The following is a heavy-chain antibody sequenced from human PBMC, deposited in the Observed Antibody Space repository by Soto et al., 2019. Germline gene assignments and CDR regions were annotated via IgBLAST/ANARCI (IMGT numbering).Heavy chain of an antibody. CDR2: IWYDGSNK. CDR3: ATNSGAQSY. V-gene: IGHV3-33*01. D-gene: IGHD6-25*01. J-gene: IGHJ4*02. Sequence: QVQLVESGGGVVQPGRSLRLSCAASGFTFSSYGMHWVRQAPGKGLEWVAVIWYDGSNKYYADSVKGRFTISRDNSKNTLYLQMNSLRAEDTAVYYCATNSGAQSYWGLGTLVTVSS. CDR1: GFTFSSYG.